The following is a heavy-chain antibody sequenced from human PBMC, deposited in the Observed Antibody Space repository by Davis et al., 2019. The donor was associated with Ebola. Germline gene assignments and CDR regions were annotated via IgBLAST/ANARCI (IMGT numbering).Heavy chain of an antibody. D-gene: IGHD3-3*01. CDR1: GGSFSGYY. CDR3: ARVGDFWSGYNSLDP. CDR2: INHSGST. Sequence: SETLSFTCAVYGGSFSGYYWSWIRQPPGKGLEWIGEINHSGSTYYNPSPKSRVTISVDTSKNQFPLKLSSVTAADTAVYYCARVGDFWSGYNSLDPWGQGTLVTVSS. V-gene: IGHV4-34*01. J-gene: IGHJ5*02.